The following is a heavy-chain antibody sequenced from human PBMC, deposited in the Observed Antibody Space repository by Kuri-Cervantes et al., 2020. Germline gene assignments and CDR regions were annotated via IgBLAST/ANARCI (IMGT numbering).Heavy chain of an antibody. CDR1: GFTFSSYW. D-gene: IGHD3-10*01. CDR2: IKQDGSEK. V-gene: IGHV3-7*03. Sequence: GESLKISCAASGFTFSSYWMSWVRQAPGKGLEWVANIKQDGSEKYYVDSVKGRFTISRDNSKNTLYLQMNSLRAEDTAVYYCARVRGVDYFDYWGQGTLVTVSS. J-gene: IGHJ4*02. CDR3: ARVRGVDYFDY.